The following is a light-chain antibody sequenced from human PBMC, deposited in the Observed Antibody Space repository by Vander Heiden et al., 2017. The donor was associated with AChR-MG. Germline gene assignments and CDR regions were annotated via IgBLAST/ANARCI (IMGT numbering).Light chain of an antibody. CDR2: ATS. CDR1: QAIRNA. V-gene: IGKV1-NL1*01. CDR3: QQYYVTPPT. J-gene: IGKJ1*01. Sequence: DIHMTQSPSSLPASVGDRVTLTCWASQAIRNALAWYQQKPGKAPALLLYATSRLQSGVPSRFSGGGSGTDFTLTISSLQPEDFATYVCQQYYVTPPTFGQGTKLEIK.